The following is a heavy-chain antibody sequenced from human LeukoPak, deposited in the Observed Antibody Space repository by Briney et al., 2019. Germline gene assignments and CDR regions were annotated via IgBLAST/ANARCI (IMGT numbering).Heavy chain of an antibody. D-gene: IGHD6-25*01. CDR2: IIPILGIA. CDR3: ARDDRYSRGYDY. CDR1: GGTFSSYA. V-gene: IGHV1-69*04. J-gene: IGHJ4*02. Sequence: SVKVSCKASGGTFSSYAISWVRQAPGQGLEWMERIIPILGIANYAQKFQGRVTITADKSTSTAYMELSSLRSEDTAVYYCARDDRYSRGYDYWGQGTLVTVSS.